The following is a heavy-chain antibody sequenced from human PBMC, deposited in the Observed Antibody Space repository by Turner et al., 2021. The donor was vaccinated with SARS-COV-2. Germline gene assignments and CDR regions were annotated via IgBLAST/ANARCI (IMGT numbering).Heavy chain of an antibody. J-gene: IGHJ4*02. Sequence: QVQLQESGPGLVKPSEPLSLTCIVSGASISSYYWSWIRQPPGRGLEWMGYTSDSGYPIYNPSLKSRVTISTDKSRNQFSLRVNSVTAADTAVYFCARLRLGVNLNYFDYWGQGTLDAVSS. CDR1: GASISSYY. CDR3: ARLRLGVNLNYFDY. D-gene: IGHD2-8*01. V-gene: IGHV4-59*08. CDR2: TSDSGYP.